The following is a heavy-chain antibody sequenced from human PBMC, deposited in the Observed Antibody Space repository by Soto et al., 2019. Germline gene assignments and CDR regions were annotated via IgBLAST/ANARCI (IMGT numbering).Heavy chain of an antibody. Sequence: VQFVQSGAEVKKPGSSVKVTCKASGGTFSSNAISWVRQAPGQGLEWMGGIIPIFGTAHYAQKFQGRVTITAEESTSTASMELSSLTSEDTAEYYCATGGRGYSSPTRFYFEFWGQGTLVTVSS. D-gene: IGHD5-18*01. CDR3: ATGGRGYSSPTRFYFEF. CDR1: GGTFSSNA. CDR2: IIPIFGTA. V-gene: IGHV1-69*12. J-gene: IGHJ4*02.